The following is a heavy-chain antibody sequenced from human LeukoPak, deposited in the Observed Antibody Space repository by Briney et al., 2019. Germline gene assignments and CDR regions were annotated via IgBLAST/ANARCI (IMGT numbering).Heavy chain of an antibody. CDR3: ASYPSSSNY. CDR2: IYSGGIT. J-gene: IGHJ4*02. Sequence: GGSLRLSCAVSGXTVSNNFMSWVRQAPGRGLEYVSIIYSGGITYYADSVKGRFTISRDNSKNTVYLQMNSLRAEDTAVYYCASYPSSSNYWGQGTLVTVSS. V-gene: IGHV3-53*01. CDR1: GXTVSNNF.